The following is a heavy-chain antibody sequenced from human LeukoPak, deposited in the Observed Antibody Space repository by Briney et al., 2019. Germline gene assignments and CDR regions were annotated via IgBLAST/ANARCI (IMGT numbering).Heavy chain of an antibody. V-gene: IGHV1-46*01. CDR3: ARGTTVTTWTFFDY. Sequence: GASVKVSCKASRYTFTSYYIHWVRQAPGQGLEWMGIINPSGGGTTYAQKFQGGVTMTRDTSTTTVYMELSSLRSEDTAVYYCARGTTVTTWTFFDYWGQGTLVTVSS. J-gene: IGHJ4*02. CDR1: RYTFTSYY. CDR2: INPSGGGT. D-gene: IGHD4-11*01.